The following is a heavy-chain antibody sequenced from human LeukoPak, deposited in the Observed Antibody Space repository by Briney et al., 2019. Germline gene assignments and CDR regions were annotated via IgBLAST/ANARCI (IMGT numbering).Heavy chain of an antibody. J-gene: IGHJ1*01. CDR3: ANVVTAIFFRAEYFQH. D-gene: IGHD2-21*02. Sequence: GGSLRLSCAASGFTFSSYAMSWVRQAPGKGLEWVSAISGSGGSTYYAHSVKGRFTISRDNSKNMLYLQMNSLRAEDTAVYYCANVVTAIFFRAEYFQHWGQGTLVTVSS. CDR1: GFTFSSYA. CDR2: ISGSGGST. V-gene: IGHV3-23*01.